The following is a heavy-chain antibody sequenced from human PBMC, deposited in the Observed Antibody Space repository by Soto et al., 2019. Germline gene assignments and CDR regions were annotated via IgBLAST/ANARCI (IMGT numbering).Heavy chain of an antibody. CDR3: AKATTNGGWFNPFDS. CDR2: LSGSGTST. D-gene: IGHD6-19*01. CDR1: GFSFVNYA. J-gene: IGHJ4*02. V-gene: IGHV3-23*01. Sequence: PGGSLSRSCAASGFSFVNYAMNWVRQGPGKGLEWVSGLSGSGTSTYYADSVKGRFTISRDNSRDTLFLQMNSLTADDTAVYYCAKATTNGGWFNPFDSWGQGALVTVSS.